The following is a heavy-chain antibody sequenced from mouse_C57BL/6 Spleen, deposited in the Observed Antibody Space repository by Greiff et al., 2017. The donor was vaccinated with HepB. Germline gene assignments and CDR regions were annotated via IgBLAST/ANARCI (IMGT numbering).Heavy chain of an antibody. CDR3: ARADYDYDYYFDY. D-gene: IGHD2-4*01. Sequence: EVKLVESGGGLVKPGGSLKLSCAASGFTFSDYGMHWVRQAPEKGLEWVAYISSGSSTIYYADTVKGRFTISRDNAKNTLFLQMTSLRSEDTAMYYCARADYDYDYYFDYWGQGTTLTVSS. V-gene: IGHV5-17*01. CDR2: ISSGSSTI. CDR1: GFTFSDYG. J-gene: IGHJ2*01.